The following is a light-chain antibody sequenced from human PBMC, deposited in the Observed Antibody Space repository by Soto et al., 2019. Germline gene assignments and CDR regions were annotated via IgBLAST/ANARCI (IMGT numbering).Light chain of an antibody. CDR1: SSDVGGYNY. J-gene: IGLJ2*01. V-gene: IGLV2-14*01. CDR3: SSYTSSGTLVI. Sequence: QSALTQPASVSGSPGQSITISCTGTSSDVGGYNYVSWYQQHPGKVPKLITYEVTNRPLGVSNRFSGSKSGNTASLTISGLQAEDEAGYYCSSYTSSGTLVIFGGGTKLTVL. CDR2: EVT.